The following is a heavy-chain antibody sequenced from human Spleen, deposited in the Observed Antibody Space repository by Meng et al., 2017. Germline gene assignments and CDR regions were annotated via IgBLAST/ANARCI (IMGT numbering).Heavy chain of an antibody. CDR2: IYYSGNT. J-gene: IGHJ5*02. Sequence: QVQLQESGPGLVKPSQTLSLTCTVSGGSISSGDYYWSWIRQHPGKGLEWIGYIYYSGNTYYNPSLKSRVTISADTSMNQFSLRLTSVTAADTAVYYCAGDFDGSGWFDPWGQGTLVTVSS. D-gene: IGHD1-26*01. CDR1: GGSISSGDYY. CDR3: AGDFDGSGWFDP. V-gene: IGHV4-31*03.